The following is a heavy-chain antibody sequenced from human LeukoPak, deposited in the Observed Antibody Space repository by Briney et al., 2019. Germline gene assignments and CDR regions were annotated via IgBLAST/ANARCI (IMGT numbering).Heavy chain of an antibody. CDR2: ISWNSGSI. CDR1: GFTFDDYA. D-gene: IGHD1-26*01. CDR3: AKAWGSGSYSGIDC. J-gene: IGHJ4*02. Sequence: SGRSLRLSCAASGFTFDDYAMHWVRQPPGKGLERVSGISWNSGSIDYADSVKGRFTISRDNAKNSLYLQMNSLRPEDMALYYCAKAWGSGSYSGIDCWGQGTLVTVSS. V-gene: IGHV3-9*03.